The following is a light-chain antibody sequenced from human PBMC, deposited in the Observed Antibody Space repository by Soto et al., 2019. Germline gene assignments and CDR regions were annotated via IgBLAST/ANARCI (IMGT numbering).Light chain of an antibody. CDR2: EVR. V-gene: IGLV2-14*03. CDR3: SSYTSSSTRV. Sequence: QSVLTQPASVSGSPGQSITISCTGTSSDVGAYDYVSWYQQHPDKAPKLMIYEVRNRPSGVSNRFSGSESVNTATLTISGLQADDEADYYCSSYTSSSTRVFGTGTKVTVL. J-gene: IGLJ1*01. CDR1: SSDVGAYDY.